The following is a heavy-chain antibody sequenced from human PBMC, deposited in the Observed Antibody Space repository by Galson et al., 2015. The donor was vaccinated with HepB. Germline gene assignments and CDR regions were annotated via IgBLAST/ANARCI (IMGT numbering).Heavy chain of an antibody. CDR2: ITGSGDKT. D-gene: IGHD3-10*01. CDR1: GFTFNNYA. J-gene: IGHJ4*02. V-gene: IGHV3-23*01. Sequence: SLRLSCAASGFTFNNYAMSWVRHAPGKGLEWVSAITGSGDKTYYGDSVKGRFTVSRDNSRNTLYLQMNSLRAEDTALYYCAKVPRNISTIVLGVIIAYFDSWSQGTLVTVSS. CDR3: AKVPRNISTIVLGVIIAYFDS.